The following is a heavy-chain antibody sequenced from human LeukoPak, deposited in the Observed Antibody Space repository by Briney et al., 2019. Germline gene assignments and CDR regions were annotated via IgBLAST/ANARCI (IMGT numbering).Heavy chain of an antibody. Sequence: GRSLRLSCAASGFTFSSYWMHWVRQAPGKGLVWVTRISADGSFTLYADSVKGRFTISRDNAKNTLYLQMNSLRAEDTAVYYCATANSGPDIWGQGTTVTVSS. D-gene: IGHD1-1*01. CDR2: ISADGSFT. J-gene: IGHJ3*02. V-gene: IGHV3-74*01. CDR3: ATANSGPDI. CDR1: GFTFSSYW.